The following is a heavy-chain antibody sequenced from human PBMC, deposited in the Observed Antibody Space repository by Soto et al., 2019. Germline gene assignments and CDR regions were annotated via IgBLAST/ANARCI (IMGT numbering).Heavy chain of an antibody. V-gene: IGHV1-24*01. CDR3: ATTPRPDPAMINYYYGMDV. CDR1: GYTLTELS. CDR2: FDPEDGET. Sequence: QVQLVQSGAEVKKPGASVKVSCKVSGYTLTELSMHWVRQAPGKGLEWMGGFDPEDGETIYAQKFQGRVTMTEDTSTDTAYMELSSLRSEDTAVYYCATTPRPDPAMINYYYGMDVWGQGTTVTVSS. D-gene: IGHD5-18*01. J-gene: IGHJ6*02.